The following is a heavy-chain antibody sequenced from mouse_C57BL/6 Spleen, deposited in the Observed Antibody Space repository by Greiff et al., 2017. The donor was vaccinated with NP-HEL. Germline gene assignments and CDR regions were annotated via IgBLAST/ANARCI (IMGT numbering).Heavy chain of an antibody. Sequence: LVESGAELVKPGASVKISCKASGYAFSSYWMNWVKQRPGKGLEWIGQIYPGDGDTNYNGKFKGKATLTADKSSSTAYMQLSSLTSEDSAVYFCARSTMVTTGYFDVWGTGTTVTVSS. V-gene: IGHV1-80*01. CDR3: ARSTMVTTGYFDV. CDR1: GYAFSSYW. D-gene: IGHD2-2*01. J-gene: IGHJ1*03. CDR2: IYPGDGDT.